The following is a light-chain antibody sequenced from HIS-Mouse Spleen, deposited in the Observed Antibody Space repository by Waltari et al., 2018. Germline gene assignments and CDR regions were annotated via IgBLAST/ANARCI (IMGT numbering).Light chain of an antibody. CDR1: ALPKKY. J-gene: IGLJ2*01. Sequence: SYELTQPPSVSVSPGQTARITCSGDALPKKYAYWSQQKSGQAPVLVIYEDRKRPSGIPERFSGSSSGTMATLTISGAQVEDEADYYCYSTDSSGNHRVFGGGTKLTVL. CDR3: YSTDSSGNHRV. CDR2: EDR. V-gene: IGLV3-10*01.